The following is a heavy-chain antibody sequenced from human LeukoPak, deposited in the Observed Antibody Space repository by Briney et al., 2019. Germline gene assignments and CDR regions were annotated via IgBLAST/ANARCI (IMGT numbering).Heavy chain of an antibody. Sequence: SETLSLTCTVSGGSISSSSYYWGWIRQPPGKGLEWIGSIYYSGSTYYNPSLKSRVTISVDTSKNQFSLKLSSVTAADTAVYYCAREPYGDYVVGYYYGMDVWGQGTTVTVSS. V-gene: IGHV4-39*02. CDR1: GGSISSSSYY. J-gene: IGHJ6*02. CDR3: AREPYGDYVVGYYYGMDV. D-gene: IGHD4-17*01. CDR2: IYYSGST.